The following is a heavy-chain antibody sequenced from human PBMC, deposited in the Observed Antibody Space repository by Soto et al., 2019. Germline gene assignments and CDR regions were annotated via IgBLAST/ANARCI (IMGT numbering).Heavy chain of an antibody. J-gene: IGHJ6*02. V-gene: IGHV1-2*04. Sequence: QVQLMQSGAEVKKPGASVKVSCKTSGYTFTGYFIHWVRQAPGQGLEWMGWINPNNGDTNYPQKFQGWVTMTRDTSIDTAYMELSRLTSDDTAVYCCAREVAGGLDVWGQGTTVTVSS. CDR1: GYTFTGYF. CDR2: INPNNGDT. CDR3: AREVAGGLDV.